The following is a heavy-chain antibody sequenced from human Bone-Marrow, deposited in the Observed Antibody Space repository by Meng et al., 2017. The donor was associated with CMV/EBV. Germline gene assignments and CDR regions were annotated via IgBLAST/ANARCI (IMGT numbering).Heavy chain of an antibody. Sequence: SLKISCAASGCTFDEYAMHWVRQAPGKGLEWVSGITWNSGGIVYADSVKGRFTISRDNARRSLFLQMNGLRAEDTAWYYCAKGGGGGIPAALSYWGQGTLVTVSS. V-gene: IGHV3-9*01. J-gene: IGHJ4*01. D-gene: IGHD2-2*01. CDR3: AKGGGGGIPAALSY. CDR1: GCTFDEYA. CDR2: ITWNSGGI.